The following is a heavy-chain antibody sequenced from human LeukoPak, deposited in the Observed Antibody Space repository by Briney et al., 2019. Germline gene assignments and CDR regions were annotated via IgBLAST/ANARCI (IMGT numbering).Heavy chain of an antibody. CDR2: ISSSSSYI. J-gene: IGHJ4*02. D-gene: IGHD1-14*01. Sequence: PGGSLRLSCAASGFTFNKYNMNWVRQAPGKGLEWVSSISSSSSYIYYADSVKGRFTISRDNSKNTLYLHINSLRAEDTAVYYCVKDNPLDYWGQGTLVIVSS. CDR1: GFTFNKYN. CDR3: VKDNPLDY. V-gene: IGHV3-21*01.